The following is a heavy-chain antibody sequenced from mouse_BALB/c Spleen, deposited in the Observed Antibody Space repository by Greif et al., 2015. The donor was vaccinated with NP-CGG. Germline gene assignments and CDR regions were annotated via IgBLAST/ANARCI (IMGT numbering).Heavy chain of an antibody. CDR3: ARDGFYDYDEAWFAY. CDR2: IRNKANGYTT. V-gene: IGHV7-3*02. D-gene: IGHD2-4*01. CDR1: GFTFTDYY. J-gene: IGHJ3*01. Sequence: EVNVVESGGGLVQPGGSLRLSCATSGFTFTDYYMSWVRQPPGKALEWLGFIRNKANGYTTEYSASVKGRFTISRDNSQSILYLQMNTLRAEDSATYYCARDGFYDYDEAWFAYWGQGTLVTVSA.